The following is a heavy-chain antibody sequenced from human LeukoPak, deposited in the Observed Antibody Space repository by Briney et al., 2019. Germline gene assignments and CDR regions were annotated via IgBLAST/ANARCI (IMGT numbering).Heavy chain of an antibody. V-gene: IGHV3-23*01. CDR3: AKDLDSSGWYYY. Sequence: GGSLRLSCAASGFTFSSYAMSWVRQAPGKGLEWVSAISGGGGSTYYPDSVKGRFTISRDNSKNTLYLQMNSLRAEDTAVYYCAKDLDSSGWYYYWGQGTLVTVSS. CDR2: ISGGGGST. D-gene: IGHD6-19*01. CDR1: GFTFSSYA. J-gene: IGHJ4*02.